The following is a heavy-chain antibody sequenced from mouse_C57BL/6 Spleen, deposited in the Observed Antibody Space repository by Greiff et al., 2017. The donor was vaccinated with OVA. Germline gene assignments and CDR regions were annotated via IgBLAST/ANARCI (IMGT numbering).Heavy chain of an antibody. Sequence: VQLQQSGPELVKPGASVKIPCKASGYTFTDYNMDWVKQSHGKSLEWIGDINPNNGGTIYNQKFKGKATLTVDKSSSTAYMELRSLTSEDTAVYYCAIYGNYYYAMDYWGQGTSVTVSS. CDR2: INPNNGGT. CDR3: AIYGNYYYAMDY. CDR1: GYTFTDYN. V-gene: IGHV1-18*01. D-gene: IGHD2-1*01. J-gene: IGHJ4*01.